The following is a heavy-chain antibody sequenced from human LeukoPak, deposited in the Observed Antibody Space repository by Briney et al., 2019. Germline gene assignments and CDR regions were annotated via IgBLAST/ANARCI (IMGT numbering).Heavy chain of an antibody. D-gene: IGHD2-2*01. CDR1: GGSFSGYY. V-gene: IGHV4-34*01. Sequence: SETLSLTCAVFGGSFSGYYWSWIRQPPGKGLEWIGEINHRGSTNYNPSLKRRVTMSLDTSKNQFSLKLSSVTAADTAVYYCARVVVPAAPAGNYYYYMDVWGKGTTVTISS. CDR3: ARVVVPAAPAGNYYYYMDV. CDR2: INHRGST. J-gene: IGHJ6*03.